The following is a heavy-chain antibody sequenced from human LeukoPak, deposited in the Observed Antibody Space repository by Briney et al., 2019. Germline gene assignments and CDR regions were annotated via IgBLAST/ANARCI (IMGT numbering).Heavy chain of an antibody. Sequence: SETLSLTCTVSGGSMNSYYWSWIRQPPEKGLEWIGYIYYSGSTHYNPSLTSRVTISVDTSKNQFSLKLSSVTAADTAVYYCARQPGRSFDYWGQGTLVTVSS. CDR3: ARQPGRSFDY. CDR2: IYYSGST. V-gene: IGHV4-59*08. D-gene: IGHD1-26*01. CDR1: GGSMNSYY. J-gene: IGHJ4*02.